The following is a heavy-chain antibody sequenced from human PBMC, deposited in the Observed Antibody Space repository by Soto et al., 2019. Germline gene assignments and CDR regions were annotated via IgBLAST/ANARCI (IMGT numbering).Heavy chain of an antibody. CDR1: GGSVSSGSFY. Sequence: SSETLSLTCTVSGGSVSSGSFYWSWIRQPPGKGLEWIGYIYHSGSTNYNPSLKSRLTISIDTSKNQFSLKLSSVTAADTAVYYCARDQKRDFWSGSPNWFDPWGQGTLVTVSS. J-gene: IGHJ5*02. CDR2: IYHSGST. D-gene: IGHD3-3*01. CDR3: ARDQKRDFWSGSPNWFDP. V-gene: IGHV4-61*01.